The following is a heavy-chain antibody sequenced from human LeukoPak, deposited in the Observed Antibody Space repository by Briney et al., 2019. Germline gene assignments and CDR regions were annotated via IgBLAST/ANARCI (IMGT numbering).Heavy chain of an antibody. J-gene: IGHJ4*02. V-gene: IGHV4-38-2*02. CDR1: GYSISSGYY. CDR2: IYHSGST. CDR3: ARFWGYGRSYFDY. D-gene: IGHD1-26*01. Sequence: SETLSLTCTVSGYSISSGYYWGWIRQPPGKGLEWIGSIYHSGSTYYNPSLKSRVTISVDTSKNQFSLKLSSVTAADTAVYYCARFWGYGRSYFDYWGQGTLVTVSS.